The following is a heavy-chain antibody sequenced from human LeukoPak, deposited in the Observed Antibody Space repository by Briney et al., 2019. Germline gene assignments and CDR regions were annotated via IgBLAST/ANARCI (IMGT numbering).Heavy chain of an antibody. CDR1: GGSISGFY. J-gene: IGHJ4*02. CDR2: IYYSRDS. V-gene: IGHV4-59*08. Sequence: PSETLSLTCTVSGGSISGFYWSWIRQPPGKGLEWIGYIYYSRDSNYNPSLKSRVTMSLDTSKNQLSLRLSSVTAADTAVYYCARHPFATPFDYWGRGTLVTVSS. CDR3: ARHPFATPFDY. D-gene: IGHD2-15*01.